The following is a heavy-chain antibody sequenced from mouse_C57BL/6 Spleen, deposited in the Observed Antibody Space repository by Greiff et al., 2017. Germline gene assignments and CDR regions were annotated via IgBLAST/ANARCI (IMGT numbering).Heavy chain of an antibody. D-gene: IGHD1-1*02. CDR2: INPSTGGT. J-gene: IGHJ3*01. Sequence: EVQLVESGPELVKPGASVKISCKASGYSFTGYYMNWVKQSPEKSLEWIGEINPSTGGTTYNQKFKAKATLTVDKSSSTAYMQLNSLTSEDSAVYYCARDGLSPFAYWGQGTLVTVSA. V-gene: IGHV1-42*01. CDR1: GYSFTGYY. CDR3: ARDGLSPFAY.